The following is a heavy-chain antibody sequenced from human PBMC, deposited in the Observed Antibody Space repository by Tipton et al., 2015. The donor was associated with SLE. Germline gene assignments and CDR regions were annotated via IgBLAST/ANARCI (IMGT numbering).Heavy chain of an antibody. CDR1: NGSISSYY. CDR2: IYYGGST. CDR3: ARSTTLQGRMGV. D-gene: IGHD1-1*01. J-gene: IGHJ6*02. V-gene: IGHV4-59*08. Sequence: TLSLTCTVSNGSISSYYWSWIRPPPGGGLEWIGYIYYGGSTKYNPSLKSRLTISVDTSKNQFSLKLNSATAADTAVYYCARSTTLQGRMGVWGQGTTVTVSS.